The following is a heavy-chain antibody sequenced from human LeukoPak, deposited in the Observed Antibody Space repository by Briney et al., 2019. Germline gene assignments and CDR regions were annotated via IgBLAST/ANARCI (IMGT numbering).Heavy chain of an antibody. CDR2: IWYDGSDK. CDR3: ARNYYDSSGYYYGDAFDI. CDR1: GFTFGTYG. D-gene: IGHD3-22*01. V-gene: IGHV3-30*19. J-gene: IGHJ3*02. Sequence: GGSLRLSCAASGFTFGTYGMHWVRQAPGKGLEWVAVIWYDGSDKYYADSVKGRFTISRDNSKNTLYLQMNSLRAEDTAVYYCARNYYDSSGYYYGDAFDIWGQGTMVTVSS.